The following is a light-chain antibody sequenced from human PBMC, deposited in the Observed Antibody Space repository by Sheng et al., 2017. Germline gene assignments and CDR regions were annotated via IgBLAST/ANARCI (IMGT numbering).Light chain of an antibody. CDR1: QGISSA. Sequence: AVQMTQSPSSLSASVGDRVSITCRASQGISSALAWYQQKPGKSPKLLIYHASSLESGVPSRFRGSGSETDFTLTISSLQPEDFATYYCQQSYSTLLTFGGGTKVEIK. J-gene: IGKJ4*01. CDR3: QQSYSTLLT. V-gene: IGKV1-13*02. CDR2: HAS.